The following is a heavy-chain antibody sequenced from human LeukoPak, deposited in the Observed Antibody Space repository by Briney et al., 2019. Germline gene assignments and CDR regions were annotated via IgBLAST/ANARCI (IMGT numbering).Heavy chain of an antibody. CDR3: AKGPVSAIVGATTLDY. Sequence: GSLRLSCAASGFTFSNAWMSWVRQAPGKGLEWVGRIKSKTDGGTTDYAAPVKGRFTISRDDSKNTLYLQMNSLKTEDTAVYYCAKGPVSAIVGATTLDYWGQGTLVTVSS. J-gene: IGHJ4*02. CDR2: IKSKTDGGTT. D-gene: IGHD1-26*01. V-gene: IGHV3-15*01. CDR1: GFTFSNAW.